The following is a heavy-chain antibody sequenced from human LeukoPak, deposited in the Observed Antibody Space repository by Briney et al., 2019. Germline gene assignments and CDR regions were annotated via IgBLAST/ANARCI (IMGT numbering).Heavy chain of an antibody. CDR3: AIVPGSGYD. D-gene: IGHD3-22*01. J-gene: IGHJ4*02. CDR2: ISYDGSNK. V-gene: IGHV3-30*03. CDR1: GFTFNSYG. Sequence: TGGSLRLSCAASGFTFNSYGMHWVRQAPGKGLEWVAVISYDGSNKYYADSVKGRFTISRDNSKNTLYLQMNSLRAEDTAVYYCAIVPGSGYDWGQGTLVTVSS.